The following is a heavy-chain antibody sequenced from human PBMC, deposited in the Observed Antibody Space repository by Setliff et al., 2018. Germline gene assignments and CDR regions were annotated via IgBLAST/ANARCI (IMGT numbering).Heavy chain of an antibody. CDR3: ARQAVAGSDAFDI. CDR1: GYSFTSYW. CDR2: IYPGDSDT. Sequence: GESLKLSCKGSGYSFTSYWIGWVRQMPGKGLEWMGIIYPGDSDTRYSPSFQGQVTISADKSISTAYLQWSSLKASDTAMYYCARQAVAGSDAFDIWGQGTMVTVSS. D-gene: IGHD6-19*01. J-gene: IGHJ3*02. V-gene: IGHV5-51*01.